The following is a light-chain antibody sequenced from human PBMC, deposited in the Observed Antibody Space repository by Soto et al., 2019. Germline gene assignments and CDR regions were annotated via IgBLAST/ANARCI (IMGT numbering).Light chain of an antibody. Sequence: QSALTQPASVSGSPGQSITISCTGTSSDVGGYNYVSWYQQHPGKAPKLMIYDVSNRPSGVSNRVSGSKSGNTASLTISGLKAEDEADYYCSSYTSSNTLLDVFGTGTKVTVL. CDR3: SSYTSSNTLLDV. J-gene: IGLJ1*01. V-gene: IGLV2-14*01. CDR2: DVS. CDR1: SSDVGGYNY.